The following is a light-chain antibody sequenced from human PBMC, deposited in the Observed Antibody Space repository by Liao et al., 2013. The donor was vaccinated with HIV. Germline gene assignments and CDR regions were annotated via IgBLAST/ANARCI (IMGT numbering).Light chain of an antibody. Sequence: SYVLTQPPSVSVAPGETASITCGGNNVGGKSVHWYQQRPGQAPVLVIHFDSGRPSGIPARFSGSNSGNTATLTISRVEAGDEADYSCQVWDSTSDHWVFGGGTKVTVL. CDR2: FDS. CDR3: QVWDSTSDHWV. CDR1: NVGGKS. V-gene: IGLV3-21*04. J-gene: IGLJ3*02.